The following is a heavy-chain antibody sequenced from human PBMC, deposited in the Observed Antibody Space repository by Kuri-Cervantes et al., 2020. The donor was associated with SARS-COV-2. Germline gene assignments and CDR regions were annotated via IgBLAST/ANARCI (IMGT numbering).Heavy chain of an antibody. V-gene: IGHV3-30-3*01. Sequence: GGSLRLSCAASGSTSSNFWMSWVRQAPGKGLEWVAVISYDGSNKYYADSVKGRFTISRDNSKNTLYLQMNSRRAEDTAVYYCTTLIDYWGQGALVT. CDR2: ISYDGSNK. CDR1: GSTSSNFW. CDR3: TTLIDY. J-gene: IGHJ4*02.